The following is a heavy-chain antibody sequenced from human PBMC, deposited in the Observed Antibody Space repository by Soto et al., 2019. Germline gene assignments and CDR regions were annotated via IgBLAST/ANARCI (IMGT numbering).Heavy chain of an antibody. J-gene: IGHJ5*02. CDR2: IYHSGST. D-gene: IGHD3-10*01. Sequence: SVTCSVADGCICSCYWCCFRQHPGKGLEWIGEIYHSGSTNYNPSLKSRVTISVDKSKNQFSLKLSSVTAADTAVYYCARDYMVRGVMRCFDPWGQGTLVTVSS. CDR1: DGCICSCY. CDR3: ARDYMVRGVMRCFDP. V-gene: IGHV4-59*12.